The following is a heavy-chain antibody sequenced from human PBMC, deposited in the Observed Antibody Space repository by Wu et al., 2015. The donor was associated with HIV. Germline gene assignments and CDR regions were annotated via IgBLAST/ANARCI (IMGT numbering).Heavy chain of an antibody. CDR3: VGPYTGYAYDTFDV. Sequence: QVQLVQSGAEVKKPGSSVKVSCKASGGTFSSRAISWVRQAPGQGLDWMGRIIPIFDRIHYKQKFQGRVFITADKATSTVYMELSSLTSDNTAVYYCVGPYTGYAYDTFDVWGQGTLVTVSS. CDR2: IIPIFDRI. V-gene: IGHV1-69*04. CDR1: GGTFSSRA. J-gene: IGHJ3*01. D-gene: IGHD5-12*01.